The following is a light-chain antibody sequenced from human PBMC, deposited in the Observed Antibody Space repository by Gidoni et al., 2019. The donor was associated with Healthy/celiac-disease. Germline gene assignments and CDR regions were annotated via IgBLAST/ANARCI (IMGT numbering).Light chain of an antibody. Sequence: SYELTQPPSVSVSPGQTASITCSGDKLGDKYACLYQQKPGQSPVLVIYQDSKRPSGIPERFSCSNSGNTATLTISGTQAMYEADYYCQAWDSSVVFGGGTKLTVL. CDR2: QDS. J-gene: IGLJ2*01. V-gene: IGLV3-1*01. CDR3: QAWDSSVV. CDR1: KLGDKY.